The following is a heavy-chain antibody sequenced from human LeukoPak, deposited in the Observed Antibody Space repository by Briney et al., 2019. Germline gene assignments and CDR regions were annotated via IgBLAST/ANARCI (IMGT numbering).Heavy chain of an antibody. J-gene: IGHJ4*02. Sequence: PAGSLRLSCAASGFTFSSYAMHWVRQAPGKGLEWVAVISYDGSNKYYADSMKGRFTISRDNSKNTLYLQMNSLRAEDTAVYYCARGQRRHTDMAPSFDYWGQGTLVTVCS. CDR2: ISYDGSNK. V-gene: IGHV3-30*04. CDR3: ARGQRRHTDMAPSFDY. D-gene: IGHD5-18*01. CDR1: GFTFSSYA.